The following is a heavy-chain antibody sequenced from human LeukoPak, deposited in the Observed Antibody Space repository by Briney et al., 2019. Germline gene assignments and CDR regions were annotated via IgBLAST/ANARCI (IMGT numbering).Heavy chain of an antibody. CDR3: ASSYYDSSGYYSDY. CDR1: GGSFSGYY. CDR2: INHSGST. J-gene: IGHJ4*02. V-gene: IGHV4-34*01. D-gene: IGHD3-22*01. Sequence: SETLSLTCAVYGGSFSGYYWSWIRQPPGKGLEWIGEINHSGSTNYNPSLKSRVTISVDTSKNQFSLKPSSVTAADTAVYYCASSYYDSSGYYSDYWGQGTLVTVSS.